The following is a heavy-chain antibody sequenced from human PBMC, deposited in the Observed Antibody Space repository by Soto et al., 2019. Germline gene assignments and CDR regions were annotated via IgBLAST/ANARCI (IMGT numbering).Heavy chain of an antibody. CDR3: TRGPRPSSVGTGAF. V-gene: IGHV3-74*01. CDR1: GFTFSMYW. J-gene: IGHJ4*02. D-gene: IGHD3-10*01. Sequence: EVQLVESGGDLVQPGGSLRLSCTASGFTFSMYWMHWVRQVPGKGPEWVSRISDDGSRADYADSVKGRFTISRDNAKNTLYLEMHVLREDDTAVYYCTRGPRPSSVGTGAFWGQGTPVTYSS. CDR2: ISDDGSRA.